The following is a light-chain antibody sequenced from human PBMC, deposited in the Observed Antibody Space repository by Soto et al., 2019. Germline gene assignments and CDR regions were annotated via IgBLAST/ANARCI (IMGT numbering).Light chain of an antibody. CDR1: QSVTSSH. CDR3: HQYNTSPDT. Sequence: EIVLAQSPGTLSLSPGERATLSCRASQSVTSSHLAWYQQRPGQAPRLVIYGASSRANGIPDRFSGSGSGTDFTLTISRLEPEDFAVYYCHQYNTSPDTFGQGTNLEI. CDR2: GAS. V-gene: IGKV3-20*01. J-gene: IGKJ2*01.